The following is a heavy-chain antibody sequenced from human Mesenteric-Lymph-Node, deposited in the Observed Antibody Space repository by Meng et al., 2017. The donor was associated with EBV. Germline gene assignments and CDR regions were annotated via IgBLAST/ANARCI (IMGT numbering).Heavy chain of an antibody. CDR1: GGSISSGGYY. J-gene: IGHJ4*02. CDR3: ARGLEVATMSY. Sequence: VQLQESGPGLVKPSQTRSLTCAVSGGSISSGGYYWSWIRQPPGKGLEWIGYIYYSGSTYYNPSLKSRVTISVDTSKNQFSLKLSSVTAADTAVYYCARGLEVATMSYWGQGTLVTVPS. D-gene: IGHD5-12*01. CDR2: IYYSGST. V-gene: IGHV4-30-4*01.